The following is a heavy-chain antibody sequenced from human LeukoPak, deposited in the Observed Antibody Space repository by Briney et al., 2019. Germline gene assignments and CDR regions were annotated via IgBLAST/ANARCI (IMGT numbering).Heavy chain of an antibody. D-gene: IGHD5-18*01. Sequence: GGSLRLSCAASGVTFSSYALSWVRQAQGKGMEWVSAISVSGGSTHYEDSVKGRLTISRDNSKNTLYLQMNSLRAEDTAVYYCAKPPFLGGTAMVHTRMNGYFDYWGQGTLVTVSS. J-gene: IGHJ4*02. V-gene: IGHV3-23*01. CDR1: GVTFSSYA. CDR2: ISVSGGST. CDR3: AKPPFLGGTAMVHTRMNGYFDY.